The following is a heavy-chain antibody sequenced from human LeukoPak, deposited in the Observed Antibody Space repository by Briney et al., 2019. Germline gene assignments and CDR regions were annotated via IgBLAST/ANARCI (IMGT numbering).Heavy chain of an antibody. CDR3: ARPRDGSSSFFWYFDL. D-gene: IGHD6-6*01. CDR1: GGSISSSSYY. Sequence: SETLSLTCTVSGGSISSSSYYWGWIRQPPGKGLEWIGSIYYSGSTYYNPSLKSRVTISVDTSKNQFSLKLSSVTAADTAVYYCARPRDGSSSFFWYFDLWGRGTLVTVSS. V-gene: IGHV4-39*01. CDR2: IYYSGST. J-gene: IGHJ2*01.